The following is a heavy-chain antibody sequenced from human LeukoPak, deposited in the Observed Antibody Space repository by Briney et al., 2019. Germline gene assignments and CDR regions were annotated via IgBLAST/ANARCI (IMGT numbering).Heavy chain of an antibody. CDR2: ISDTTSTI. V-gene: IGHV3-48*02. Sequence: GGSLRLSCAASGFTFSSYAMSWVRQAPGKGLEWVSYISDTTSTIHYADSVRGRFTISRDNAKKSVYLQMNSLRDEDTAVYYCARVQRGYYYGMDVWGQGTTVTVSS. CDR3: ARVQRGYYYGMDV. J-gene: IGHJ6*02. D-gene: IGHD3-10*01. CDR1: GFTFSSYA.